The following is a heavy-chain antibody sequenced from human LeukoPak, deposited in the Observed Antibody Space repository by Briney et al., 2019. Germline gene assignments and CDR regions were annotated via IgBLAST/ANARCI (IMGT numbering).Heavy chain of an antibody. D-gene: IGHD5-12*01. J-gene: IGHJ4*02. Sequence: WGSLRLSCGASGFTFYDYWMSWVRQSPGQGLEWVANINQDGSEKYYLDSAKGRFTISRDNARNSLYLQMNSLRVEDTATYYCARGSGFETGDYWGQGTLVTVSS. CDR3: ARGSGFETGDY. V-gene: IGHV3-7*03. CDR1: GFTFYDYW. CDR2: INQDGSEK.